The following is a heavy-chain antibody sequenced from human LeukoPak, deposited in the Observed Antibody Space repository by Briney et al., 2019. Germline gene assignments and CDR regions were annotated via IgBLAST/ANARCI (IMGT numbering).Heavy chain of an antibody. CDR3: ARRHTLGTVTRNWFDP. V-gene: IGHV4-39*01. CDR1: GGSISSSSYY. J-gene: IGHJ5*02. CDR2: IYYSGST. D-gene: IGHD4-17*01. Sequence: ASETLSLTCTVSGGSISSSSYYWGWIRQPPGKGLEWIGSIYYSGSTYYNPSLKSRVTISVDTSKNQFSLKLSSVTAADTAVYYCARRHTLGTVTRNWFDPWGQGTLVTVS.